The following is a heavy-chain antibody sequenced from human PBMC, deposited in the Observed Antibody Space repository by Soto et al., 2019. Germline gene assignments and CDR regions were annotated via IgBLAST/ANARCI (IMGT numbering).Heavy chain of an antibody. CDR1: GFTFSSYG. J-gene: IGHJ4*02. V-gene: IGHV3-30*18. CDR2: ISYDGSNK. CDR3: TNVFDN. Sequence: PGGSLRLSCAASGFTFSSYGMHWVRQAPGKGLEWVAVISYDGSNKYYADSVKGRFTVSRDNAKNTLYLQMNSLRAEDTAVYYCTNVFDNWGQGTLVTVSS.